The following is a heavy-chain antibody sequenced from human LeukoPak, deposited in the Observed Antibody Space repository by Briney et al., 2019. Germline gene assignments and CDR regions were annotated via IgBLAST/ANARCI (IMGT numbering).Heavy chain of an antibody. CDR3: ARERHGGDSVSIYDMDV. Sequence: SETLSLTCTVSGGSISSVSYYWSWIRRPAGKGLEWIGLIYTSGSTNYNPSLKSRVTISVDTSKNQFSLKLSSVTAADTAVYFCARERHGGDSVSIYDMDVWGKGTTVIVSS. V-gene: IGHV4-61*02. D-gene: IGHD4-23*01. CDR2: IYTSGST. CDR1: GGSISSVSYY. J-gene: IGHJ6*03.